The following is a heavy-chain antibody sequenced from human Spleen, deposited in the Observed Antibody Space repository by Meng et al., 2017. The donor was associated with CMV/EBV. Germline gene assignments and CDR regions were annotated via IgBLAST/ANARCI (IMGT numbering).Heavy chain of an antibody. J-gene: IGHJ4*02. CDR1: GFTFSDYA. CDR2: IRNRAYGGTT. D-gene: IGHD3-3*01. CDR3: VKEHLPVFGVGLPGDC. V-gene: IGHV3-49*04. Sequence: GESLKISCTASGFTFSDYAITWVRQAPGKGLEWVGLIRNRAYGGTTEYAASVRGRFTVSRDDSKNIAYLQMNSLKTEDTAVYSCVKEHLPVFGVGLPGDCWGQGTLVTVSS.